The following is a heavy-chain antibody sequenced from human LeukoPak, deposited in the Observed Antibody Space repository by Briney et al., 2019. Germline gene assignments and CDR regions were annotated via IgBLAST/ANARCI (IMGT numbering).Heavy chain of an antibody. J-gene: IGHJ6*02. Sequence: GGSLRLSCAASGFTFSTYNMNWVRQAPGKGLEWVSGISGSDGSTYYADSVKGRFTISRDNSKNRLYLLMNSLRAEDTALYYCAKSLGSSSWYFYYGMDVWGQGTTVTVSS. CDR1: GFTFSTYN. V-gene: IGHV3-23*01. CDR3: AKSLGSSSWYFYYGMDV. D-gene: IGHD6-6*01. CDR2: ISGSDGST.